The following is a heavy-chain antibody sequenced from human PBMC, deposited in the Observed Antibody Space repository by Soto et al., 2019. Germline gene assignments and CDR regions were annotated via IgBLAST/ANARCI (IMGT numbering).Heavy chain of an antibody. CDR1: GGSISGDH. V-gene: IGHV4-59*01. J-gene: IGHJ4*02. Sequence: KASETLSLTCSVSGGSISGDHWSWVRQPPGKGLEWIGYMYNSGSTNNNPSLKSRVTISLDTSKNQVSLKLSSVTAADTAVYYCASGKQLDSFDYWGQGTQVTVSS. D-gene: IGHD5-18*01. CDR3: ASGKQLDSFDY. CDR2: MYNSGST.